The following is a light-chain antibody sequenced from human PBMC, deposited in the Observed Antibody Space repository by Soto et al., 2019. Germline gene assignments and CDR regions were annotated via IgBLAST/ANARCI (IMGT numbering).Light chain of an antibody. Sequence: QSVLTPPAPVSGSPGPSIPISCPGNHNYVGGYNYVSWYQQHPGKAPKLMIYDVSNRPSGVSNRFSGSKSGNTASLTISGLQAEDEADYYCSSYTSSSTQVFGTGTKVTVL. CDR3: SSYTSSSTQV. CDR1: HNYVGGYNY. CDR2: DVS. V-gene: IGLV2-14*01. J-gene: IGLJ1*01.